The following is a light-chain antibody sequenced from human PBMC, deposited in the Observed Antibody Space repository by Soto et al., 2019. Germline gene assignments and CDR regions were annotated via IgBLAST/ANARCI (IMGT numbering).Light chain of an antibody. Sequence: QSALPQPPSGSGSPGQSVTISCTGTSSDVGGYNYVSWYQQHPGKAPKLMIYEVSKRPSGVPDRFSGSKSGNTASLTVSGLQAEDEADYYCSSYAGSNNLGVFGTGTKVTVL. CDR3: SSYAGSNNLGV. V-gene: IGLV2-8*01. CDR1: SSDVGGYNY. CDR2: EVS. J-gene: IGLJ1*01.